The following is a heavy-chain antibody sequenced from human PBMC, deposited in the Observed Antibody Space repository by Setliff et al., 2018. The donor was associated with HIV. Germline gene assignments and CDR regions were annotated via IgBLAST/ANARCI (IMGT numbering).Heavy chain of an antibody. CDR2: INHSGST. V-gene: IGHV4-34*01. CDR3: ARPSAGGGYNYWYFDL. D-gene: IGHD5-12*01. J-gene: IGHJ2*01. Sequence: SETLSLTCTVSGGSISSYYWSWIRQPPGKGLEWIGEINHSGSTNYNPSLKSRVTISVDTSKNQFSLKLSSVTAADTAVYYCARPSAGGGYNYWYFDLWGRGTLVTVSS. CDR1: GGSISSYY.